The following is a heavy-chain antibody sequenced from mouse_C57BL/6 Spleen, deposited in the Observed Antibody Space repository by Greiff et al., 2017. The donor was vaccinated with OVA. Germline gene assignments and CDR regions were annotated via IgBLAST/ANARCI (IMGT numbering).Heavy chain of an antibody. Sequence: VQLQQPGAELVMPGASVKLSCKASGYTFTSYWMHWVKQRPGQGLEWIGEIDPSDSYTNYNQKFKGKSTLTVDKSSSTAYMQLSSLTSEDSAVYYCARGRGSGYFDYWGQGTTLTVSS. CDR2: IDPSDSYT. J-gene: IGHJ2*01. V-gene: IGHV1-69*01. CDR3: ARGRGSGYFDY. CDR1: GYTFTSYW. D-gene: IGHD3-1*01.